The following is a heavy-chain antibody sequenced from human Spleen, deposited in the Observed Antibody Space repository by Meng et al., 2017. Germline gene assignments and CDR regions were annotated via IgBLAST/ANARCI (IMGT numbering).Heavy chain of an antibody. Sequence: QGQRAQAGAEVKKPGAAGRGSGKASAFTFTTYGISWVRQAPGQGLEWMGWSSGYNGDTKYAQKFQGRVTMTTDTSTSTAYMELRSLRSDDTAVYYCARESHGSGWDYFDCWGQGTLVTVSS. D-gene: IGHD6-19*01. V-gene: IGHV1-18*01. CDR2: SSGYNGDT. CDR3: ARESHGSGWDYFDC. J-gene: IGHJ4*02. CDR1: AFTFTTYG.